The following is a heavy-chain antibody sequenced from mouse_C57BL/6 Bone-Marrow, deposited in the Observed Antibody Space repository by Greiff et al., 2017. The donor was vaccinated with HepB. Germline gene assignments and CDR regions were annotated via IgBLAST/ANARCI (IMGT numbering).Heavy chain of an antibody. V-gene: IGHV5-17*01. J-gene: IGHJ3*01. Sequence: EVKLVESGGGLVKPGGSLKLSCAASGFTFSDYGMHWVRQAPEKGLEWVAYISSGSSTIYYADTVKGRFTISRDNAKNTLFLQMTSLRSEDTAMYYCARGYYYGSSPFAYWGQGTRVTVSA. CDR2: ISSGSSTI. D-gene: IGHD1-1*01. CDR1: GFTFSDYG. CDR3: ARGYYYGSSPFAY.